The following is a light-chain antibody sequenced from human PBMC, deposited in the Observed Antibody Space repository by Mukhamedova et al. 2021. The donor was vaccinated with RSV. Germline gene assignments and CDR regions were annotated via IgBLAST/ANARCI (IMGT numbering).Light chain of an antibody. Sequence: YQQHPGTAPKLMIYEVSNRPSGVSDRFSGSKSGNTASLTISGLQAEDEADYYCTSYTTSDTLVFGGGTKLTVL. CDR3: TSYTTSDTLV. CDR2: EVS. V-gene: IGLV2-14*01. J-gene: IGLJ3*02.